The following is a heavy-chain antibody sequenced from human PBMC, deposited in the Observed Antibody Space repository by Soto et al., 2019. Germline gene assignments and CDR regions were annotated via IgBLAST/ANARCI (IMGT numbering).Heavy chain of an antibody. D-gene: IGHD2-21*02. CDR1: GFTFSSYT. V-gene: IGHV3-30-3*01. CDR2: ISYDGSNK. J-gene: IGHJ4*02. Sequence: QVQLVESGGGVVQPGRSLRLSCAASGFTFSSYTMHWVRQAPGKGLEWVAVISYDGSNKYCVESVRGRFTISRDNSKNTLYLQMNSLRAEDAAVYYCAREGGTAEFDYWGQGTLVTVS. CDR3: AREGGTAEFDY.